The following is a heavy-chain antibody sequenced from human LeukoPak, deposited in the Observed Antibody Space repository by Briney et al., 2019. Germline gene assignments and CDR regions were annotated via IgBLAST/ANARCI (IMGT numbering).Heavy chain of an antibody. CDR3: ARGVYCGGDCYLYFDY. V-gene: IGHV1-69*05. Sequence: ASVKVSXKASGGTFSSYAISWVRQAPGQGLEWMGRFIPIFGTANYAQKFQGRVTITTDESTSTAYMELSSLRSEDTAVHYCARGVYCGGDCYLYFDYWGQGTLVTVSS. J-gene: IGHJ4*02. D-gene: IGHD2-21*02. CDR2: FIPIFGTA. CDR1: GGTFSSYA.